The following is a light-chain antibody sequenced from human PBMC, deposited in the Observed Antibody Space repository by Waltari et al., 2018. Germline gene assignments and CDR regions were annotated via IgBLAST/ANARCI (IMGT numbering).Light chain of an antibody. CDR2: KAS. V-gene: IGKV1-5*03. Sequence: DIQMTQSPSTLSASVGDRVTITCRASQSINNALAWYQQKPGKAPKLLIYKASTLEGGVPSRFSGSGSGTEFTLTINSLQPDDFAIYFCQQAKSYPLTFGPGTRVDIK. J-gene: IGKJ3*01. CDR3: QQAKSYPLT. CDR1: QSINNA.